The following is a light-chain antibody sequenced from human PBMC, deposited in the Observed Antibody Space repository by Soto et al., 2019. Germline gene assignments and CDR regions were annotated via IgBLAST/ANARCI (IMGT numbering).Light chain of an antibody. CDR2: AAS. V-gene: IGKV1-27*01. CDR3: QKYSSVIT. CDR1: QGIRNF. Sequence: DIQMTQSPSSLSASVGDRVTITCRASQGIRNFLAWYQQKPGKVPKLLISAASTSESGVPSRFSGSGSGTDFTLTITSLQPEDVATYYCQKYSSVITFGQGTRLEIK. J-gene: IGKJ5*01.